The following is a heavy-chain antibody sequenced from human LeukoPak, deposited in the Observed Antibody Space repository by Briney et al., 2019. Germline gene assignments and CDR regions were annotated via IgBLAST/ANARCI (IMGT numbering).Heavy chain of an antibody. CDR2: INPNSGGT. J-gene: IGHJ3*02. CDR3: ARDSSGGSSSWYDPFPYDAFDI. CDR1: GYTFTGYY. V-gene: IGHV1-2*04. Sequence: GASVKVSCKASGYTFTGYYMHWVRQAPGQGLEWMGWINPNSGGTNYAQKFQGWVTMTRDTSISTAYMELSRLRSDDTAVYYCARDSSGGSSSWYDPFPYDAFDIWGQGTMVTVSS. D-gene: IGHD6-13*01.